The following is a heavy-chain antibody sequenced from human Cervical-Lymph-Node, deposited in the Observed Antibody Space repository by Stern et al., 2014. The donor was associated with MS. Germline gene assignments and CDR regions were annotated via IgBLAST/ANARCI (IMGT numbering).Heavy chain of an antibody. V-gene: IGHV3-9*01. CDR2: ISWNSNNI. CDR3: AKDISERHYYFDS. CDR1: GFTCDDCA. J-gene: IGHJ4*02. Sequence: VKLVESGGGSVQPGRSLRLSWAASGFTCDDCAMHWDRQAPGKGLECVSGISWNSNNIGYADSVRGRFTISRDNAKNSLYLQMNGLRPEDTALYYCAKDISERHYYFDSWGEGTLVTVSS. D-gene: IGHD3-16*02.